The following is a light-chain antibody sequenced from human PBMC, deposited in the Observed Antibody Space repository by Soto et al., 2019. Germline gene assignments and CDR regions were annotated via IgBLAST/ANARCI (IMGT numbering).Light chain of an antibody. CDR1: QNVLYSSNNKNY. J-gene: IGKJ3*01. CDR3: QQYFSTPLT. Sequence: DIVMTQSPDSLSVSLGERATINCKSSQNVLYSSNNKNYLAWYQQKPGRPPKLLIYWASTRQSGVPDRFSGSGSGTDFSLTISSLQAADVAVYYCQQYFSTPLTFGPGTKVDI. V-gene: IGKV4-1*01. CDR2: WAS.